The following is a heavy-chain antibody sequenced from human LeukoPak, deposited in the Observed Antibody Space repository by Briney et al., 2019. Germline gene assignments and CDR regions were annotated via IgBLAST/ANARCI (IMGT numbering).Heavy chain of an antibody. D-gene: IGHD4-17*01. V-gene: IGHV3-30-3*01. CDR1: GFTFSSYA. Sequence: PGRSLRLSCAASGFTFSSYAMHWVRQAPGKGLEWVAVISYDGSNKYYADSVKGRFPISRDNSKNTLYLQMNSLRAEDTGVYYCARDKGGLDYGDSRGAFDIWGQGTMVTVS. J-gene: IGHJ3*02. CDR3: ARDKGGLDYGDSRGAFDI. CDR2: ISYDGSNK.